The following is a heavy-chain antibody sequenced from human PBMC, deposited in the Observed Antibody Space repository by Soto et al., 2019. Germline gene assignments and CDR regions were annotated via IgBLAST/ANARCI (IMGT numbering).Heavy chain of an antibody. CDR1: GFTFSSYG. CDR3: ARERSWN. CDR2: IWYDGSNK. J-gene: IGHJ4*02. D-gene: IGHD6-13*01. V-gene: IGHV3-33*01. Sequence: QVQLVESGGGVVQPGRSLRLSCAASGFTFSSYGMHWFRQAPGKGLEWVAVIWYDGSNKYYADSVKGPFTISRDNSKNTLYLKMNSLRAEDTAVYYCARERSWNWGQGTLVTVSS.